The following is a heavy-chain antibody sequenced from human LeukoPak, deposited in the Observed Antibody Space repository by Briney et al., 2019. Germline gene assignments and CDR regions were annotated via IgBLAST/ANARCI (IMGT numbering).Heavy chain of an antibody. CDR2: ISSSSSYI. Sequence: GGSLRLSCAASGFTFSSYSMNWVRQAPGKGLEWVSSISSSSSYIYYADSVKGRFTISRDNAKNSLYLQMNSLRAEDTAVYYCARELMATTKVDYWGQGTLVTVSS. CDR3: ARELMATTKVDY. D-gene: IGHD5-24*01. CDR1: GFTFSSYS. J-gene: IGHJ4*02. V-gene: IGHV3-21*01.